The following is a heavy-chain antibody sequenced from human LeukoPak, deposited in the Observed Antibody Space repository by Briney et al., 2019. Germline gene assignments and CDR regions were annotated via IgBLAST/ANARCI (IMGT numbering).Heavy chain of an antibody. CDR1: GFTFDDYA. CDR3: AKDSGSNWDYYYYMDV. D-gene: IGHD1-26*01. V-gene: IGHV3-9*03. Sequence: GGSLRLSCAASGFTFDDYAMHWVRQAPGKGLEWVSGISWNSGSIGYADSVKGRFTISRDNAKNSLYLRVNSLRAEDMALYYCAKDSGSNWDYYYYMDVWGKGTTVTVSS. CDR2: ISWNSGSI. J-gene: IGHJ6*03.